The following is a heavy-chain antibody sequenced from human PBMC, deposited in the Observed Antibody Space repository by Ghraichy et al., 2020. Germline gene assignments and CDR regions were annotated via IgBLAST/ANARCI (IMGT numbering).Heavy chain of an antibody. J-gene: IGHJ4*02. CDR2: INPNSGGT. CDR1: GYTFTGYY. Sequence: ASVKVSCKASGYTFTGYYMHWVRQAPGQGLEWMGRINPNSGGTNYAQKFQGRVTMTRDTSISTAYMELSRLRSDDTAVYYCVRGLPNFLKTVGATGYYFDYWGQGTLVTVSS. D-gene: IGHD1-26*01. V-gene: IGHV1-2*06. CDR3: VRGLPNFLKTVGATGYYFDY.